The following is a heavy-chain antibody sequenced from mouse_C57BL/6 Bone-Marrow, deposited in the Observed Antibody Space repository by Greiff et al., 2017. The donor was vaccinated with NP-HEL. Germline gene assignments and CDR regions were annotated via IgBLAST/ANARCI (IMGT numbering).Heavy chain of an antibody. J-gene: IGHJ1*03. CDR2: IYPGDGDT. D-gene: IGHD2-4*01. CDR1: GYAFSSSW. V-gene: IGHV1-82*01. CDR3: AKPIYYDYDEYWYFDV. Sequence: LQESGPELVKPGASVKISCKASGYAFSSSWMNWVKQRPGKGLEWIGRIYPGDGDTNYNGKFKGKATLTADKSSSTAYMQLSSLTSEDSAVYFCAKPIYYDYDEYWYFDVWGTGTTVTVSS.